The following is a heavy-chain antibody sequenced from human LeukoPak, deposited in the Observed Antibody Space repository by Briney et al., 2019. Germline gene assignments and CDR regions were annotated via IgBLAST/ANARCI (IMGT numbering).Heavy chain of an antibody. CDR1: GYTFTSYD. CDR2: MNPNSGNT. D-gene: IGHD3-16*01. V-gene: IGHV1-8*01. J-gene: IGHJ4*02. Sequence: ASVKVSCKASGYTFTSYDINWVGQAAGRGLEWMGWMNPNSGNTAYAQKFQGRVTLTRNTSIRRAYMALSSLRSEDTAVYSCARGGRFGGVSPDFDYWGQGTLVTVSS. CDR3: ARGGRFGGVSPDFDY.